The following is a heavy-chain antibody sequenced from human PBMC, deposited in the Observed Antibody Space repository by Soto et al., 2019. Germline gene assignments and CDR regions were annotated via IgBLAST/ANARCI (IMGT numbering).Heavy chain of an antibody. CDR1: GFTFSNYA. CDR2: ISGSGVAT. CDR3: AKRRYSNYEYYGMDV. V-gene: IGHV3-23*01. J-gene: IGHJ6*02. D-gene: IGHD4-4*01. Sequence: EVQLLESGGGLVQPGGSLRLSCAASGFTFSNYAMSWVRQAPGKGLEWVSAISGSGVATYYADSVKGRFTISRDNSKNTLYLQMNSLRAEDTAVYYCAKRRYSNYEYYGMDVWGQGTTVTVSS.